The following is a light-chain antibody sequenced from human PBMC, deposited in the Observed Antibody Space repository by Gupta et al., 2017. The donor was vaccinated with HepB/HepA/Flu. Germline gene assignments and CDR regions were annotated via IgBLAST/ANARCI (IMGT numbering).Light chain of an antibody. CDR3: AAWDDGLNALG. V-gene: IGLV1-44*01. J-gene: IGLJ2*01. CDR1: SSNIGTNT. CDR2: SNN. Sequence: QSVLTQPPSASGTPGQRVTISCSGSSSNIGTNTVNWYHQFPGTAPKLLIHSNNQWPSGVPDRFSGSKSGTSASLAISGLQSEDEGNYYCAAWDDGLNALGFGGGTKLTVL.